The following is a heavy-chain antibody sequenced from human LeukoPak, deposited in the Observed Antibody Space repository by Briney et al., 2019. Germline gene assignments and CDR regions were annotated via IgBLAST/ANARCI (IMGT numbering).Heavy chain of an antibody. J-gene: IGHJ5*02. V-gene: IGHV4-34*01. D-gene: IGHD3-9*01. CDR2: INHSGST. Sequence: SETLSLTCAVYGGSFSGYYWSWIRQPPGKGLEWIGEINHSGSTNYNPSLKSRVTISVDTSKNQFSLKPSSVTAADTAVYYCARGGLRYFDWANWFDPWGQGTLVTVSS. CDR3: ARGGLRYFDWANWFDP. CDR1: GGSFSGYY.